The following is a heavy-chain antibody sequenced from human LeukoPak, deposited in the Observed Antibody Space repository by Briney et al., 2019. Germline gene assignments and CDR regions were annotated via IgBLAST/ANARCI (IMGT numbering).Heavy chain of an antibody. D-gene: IGHD2-15*01. CDR3: AREGSRRLYMDV. Sequence: SGTLSLTCAVSGGSVTTGNWWTWVRQSPDKGLEWIGEIYHNGSTNYNPSLKSRVTVSIENTKNHFSLRLTSLTAADTAVYYCAREGSRRLYMDVWGRGTTITVSS. J-gene: IGHJ6*03. V-gene: IGHV4-4*02. CDR1: GGSVTTGNW. CDR2: IYHNGST.